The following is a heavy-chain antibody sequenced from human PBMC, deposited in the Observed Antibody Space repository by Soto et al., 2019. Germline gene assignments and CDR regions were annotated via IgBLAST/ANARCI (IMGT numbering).Heavy chain of an antibody. CDR2: ISYDGSNK. D-gene: IGHD3-22*01. V-gene: IGHV3-30-3*01. CDR3: ARVAPYYDSSGFGY. J-gene: IGHJ4*02. Sequence: ESGGGVVQPGRSLRLSCAASGFTFSSYAMHWVRQAPGKGLEWVAVISYDGSNKYYADSVKGRFTISRDNSKNTLYLQMNSLRAEDTAVYYCARVAPYYDSSGFGYWGQGTLVTVSS. CDR1: GFTFSSYA.